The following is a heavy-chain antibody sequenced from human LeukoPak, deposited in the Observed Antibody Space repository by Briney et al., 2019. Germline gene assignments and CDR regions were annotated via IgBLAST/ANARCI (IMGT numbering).Heavy chain of an antibody. CDR2: IPYDGSNQ. V-gene: IGHV3-30-3*01. CDR1: GFTYSSYA. J-gene: IGHJ4*02. Sequence: GGSLRLSCAASGFTYSSYAMHWVRQAPGKGLEWVAVIPYDGSNQYYADSVKGRFTISRDNSKNALYLQMNSLRAEDTAVYYCANSYGYSDYWGQGTLVTVSS. D-gene: IGHD5-18*01. CDR3: ANSYGYSDY.